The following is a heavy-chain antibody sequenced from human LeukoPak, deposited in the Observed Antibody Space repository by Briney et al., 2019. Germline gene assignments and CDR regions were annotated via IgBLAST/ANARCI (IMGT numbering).Heavy chain of an antibody. V-gene: IGHV4-4*07. CDR1: GGSISSYY. D-gene: IGHD3-10*01. CDR3: VRERGHYYGSGSYYGDGTDV. CDR2: IYTSGST. J-gene: IGHJ6*02. Sequence: KPSETLSLTCTVSGGSISSYYWSWIRQPAGKGLEWIGRIYTSGSTNYNPSLKSRVTMSVDTSKNQFSLKLSSVTAADTAVYYCVRERGHYYGSGSYYGDGTDVFSQWTTVNVYS.